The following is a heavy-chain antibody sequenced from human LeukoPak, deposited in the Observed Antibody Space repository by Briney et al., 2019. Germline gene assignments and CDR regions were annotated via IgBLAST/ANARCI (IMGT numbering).Heavy chain of an antibody. D-gene: IGHD3-3*01. CDR3: ARRGVNYDFWSGYLSGFDY. CDR2: IYHSGST. Sequence: SETLSLTCAVSGYSISGGYYWGWIRQPPGKGLEWIGSIYHSGSTYYNPSLKSRVTISVDASKNQFSLKLSSVTAADTAVYYCARRGVNYDFWSGYLSGFDYWGQGTLVTVSS. V-gene: IGHV4-38-2*01. J-gene: IGHJ4*02. CDR1: GYSISGGYY.